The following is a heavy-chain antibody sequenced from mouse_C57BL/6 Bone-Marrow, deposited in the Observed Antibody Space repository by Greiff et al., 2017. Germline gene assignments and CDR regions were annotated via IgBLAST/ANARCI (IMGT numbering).Heavy chain of an antibody. V-gene: IGHV1-74*01. Sequence: QVQLQQPGAELVKPGASVKVSCKASGYTFTSYWMHWVQQRPGQGLEWIGGIHPSGSDTNYNQKFKGKATLTVDKSSSTAYMQLSSLTSEDSAVYYCAIYYGNYPFAYWGQGTLVTVSA. J-gene: IGHJ3*01. D-gene: IGHD2-1*01. CDR1: GYTFTSYW. CDR2: IHPSGSDT. CDR3: AIYYGNYPFAY.